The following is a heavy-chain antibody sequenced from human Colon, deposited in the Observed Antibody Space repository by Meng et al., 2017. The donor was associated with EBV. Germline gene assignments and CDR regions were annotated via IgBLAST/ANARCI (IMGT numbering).Heavy chain of an antibody. CDR3: ARRRGGSGRDC. Sequence: QRHLQESGHGFVTPSETLYLTCTVSGGSISSNGYYWDWVRQPPGKGLEWIGAIYHSGSTSYNPSLQSRVTMFVDTSKNQFSLMLTSVTATDTAVYYCARRRGGSGRDCWGQGTLVTVSS. D-gene: IGHD3-10*01. J-gene: IGHJ4*02. CDR1: GGSISSNGYY. V-gene: IGHV4-39*01. CDR2: IYHSGST.